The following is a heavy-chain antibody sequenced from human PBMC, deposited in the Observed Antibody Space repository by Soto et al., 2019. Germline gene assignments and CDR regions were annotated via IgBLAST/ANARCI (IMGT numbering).Heavy chain of an antibody. Sequence: SETLSLTCAVSGGSLSDYYWPWIRQSPGKGLEWIGEIRPSGSTNYNPSLRSRVTISVDTSKNQVSLKLTSLTAADTAVYYCARGRDEYKLGNVWGHGTTVTVSS. CDR3: ARGRDEYKLGNV. CDR1: GGSLSDYY. J-gene: IGHJ6*02. D-gene: IGHD1-1*01. V-gene: IGHV4-34*01. CDR2: IRPSGST.